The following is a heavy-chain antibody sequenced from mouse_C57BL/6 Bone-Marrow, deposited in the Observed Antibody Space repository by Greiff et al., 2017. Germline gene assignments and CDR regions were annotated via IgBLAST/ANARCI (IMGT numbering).Heavy chain of an antibody. Sequence: EVKLVESGGGLVQPGESLKLSCESNEYEFPSHDMSWVRKTPEKRLALVAAINSDGGSTSYPATMERRFIISRDNTKKTLYLQMSSLRSEDTALDYCASSMVTQFAYWGQGTLVTVSA. J-gene: IGHJ3*01. D-gene: IGHD2-1*01. V-gene: IGHV5-2*03. CDR2: INSDGGST. CDR3: ASSMVTQFAY. CDR1: EYEFPSHD.